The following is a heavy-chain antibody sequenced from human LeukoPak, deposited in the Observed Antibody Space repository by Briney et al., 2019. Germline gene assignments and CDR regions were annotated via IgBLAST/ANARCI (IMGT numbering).Heavy chain of an antibody. J-gene: IGHJ6*03. Sequence: GGSLRLSCAASGFIFSTYGMDWVRQAPGKGLECVAVISYNGSNKYYADSVKGRFTISRDNSKNTLYLQMNSLRAEDTAVYYCAKDSAYYYDSSGYYYYYYYMDVWGKGTTVTVSS. CDR3: AKDSAYYYDSSGYYYYYYYMDV. CDR2: ISYNGSNK. CDR1: GFIFSTYG. V-gene: IGHV3-30*18. D-gene: IGHD3-22*01.